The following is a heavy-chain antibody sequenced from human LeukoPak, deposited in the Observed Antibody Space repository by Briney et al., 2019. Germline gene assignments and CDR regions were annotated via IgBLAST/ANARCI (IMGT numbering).Heavy chain of an antibody. D-gene: IGHD1-1*01. CDR3: ARGNDQMVSGYYFDY. V-gene: IGHV4-31*03. CDR2: ISSTGSA. CDR1: GDSIRRGRSF. Sequence: KTSETLSLTCTVSGDSIRRGRSFWSWIRQHPVEGLEWIGYISSTGSAYYNPSLRSRVTISQDTSKSQFPLKMISVTAADTAVYYCARGNDQMVSGYYFDYWGQGSLVTVSS. J-gene: IGHJ4*02.